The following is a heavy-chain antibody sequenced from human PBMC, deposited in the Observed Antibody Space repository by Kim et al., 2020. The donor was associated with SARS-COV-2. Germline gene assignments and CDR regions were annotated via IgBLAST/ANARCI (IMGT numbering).Heavy chain of an antibody. V-gene: IGHV4-39*01. CDR1: GGSISSSSYY. J-gene: IGHJ5*02. CDR3: ARRQRLITMVRGVISCWFDP. Sequence: SETLSLTCTVSGGSISSSSYYWGWIRQPPGKGLEWIGSIYDSGSTYYNPSLKSRVTISVDTSKNQFSLKLSSVTAADTAVYYCARRQRLITMVRGVISCWFDPWGQRTLVTVSS. D-gene: IGHD3-10*01. CDR2: IYDSGST.